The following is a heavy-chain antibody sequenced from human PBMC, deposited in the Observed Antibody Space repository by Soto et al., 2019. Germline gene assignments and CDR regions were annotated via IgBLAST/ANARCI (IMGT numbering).Heavy chain of an antibody. CDR2: VNHSGNT. D-gene: IGHD2-15*01. J-gene: IGHJ4*02. CDR1: GGSFSAYY. V-gene: IGHV4-34*01. Sequence: SETLSLTCAVYGGSFSAYYWSWIRQPPVKGLEWIGEVNHSGNTNYNPSVKSRVTLSVDTPKNQFSLRLSSVTTADTAVYYCAGLRGYAGSPIDYWGQGTLVTVSS. CDR3: AGLRGYAGSPIDY.